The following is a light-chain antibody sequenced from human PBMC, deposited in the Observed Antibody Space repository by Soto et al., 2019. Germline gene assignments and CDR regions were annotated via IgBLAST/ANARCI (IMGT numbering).Light chain of an antibody. V-gene: IGKV3-15*01. CDR1: QSVSSY. Sequence: EVVLTQSPATLSLSQGERAALFCRASQSVSSYLAWYQQKNGQAPRILIYGASTRDTGIPARFSGSGSGTEFTLPISRLQSEDFEVYYCQQYNNWPRTFGQGTKVDIK. J-gene: IGKJ1*01. CDR2: GAS. CDR3: QQYNNWPRT.